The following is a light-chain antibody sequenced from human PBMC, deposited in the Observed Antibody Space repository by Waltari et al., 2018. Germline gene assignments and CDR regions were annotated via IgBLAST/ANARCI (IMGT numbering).Light chain of an antibody. Sequence: SYVLTQPPAVSVAPGQTARLPCGGNQIGRKPFHLYQQRPGRAPVLVVHDDTGRPSGISDRISASNSGNTATLTITRVEGGDEADYYCQVWDSRSGQVVFGGGTKLTVL. CDR2: DDT. CDR1: QIGRKP. CDR3: QVWDSRSGQVV. J-gene: IGLJ2*01. V-gene: IGLV3-21*02.